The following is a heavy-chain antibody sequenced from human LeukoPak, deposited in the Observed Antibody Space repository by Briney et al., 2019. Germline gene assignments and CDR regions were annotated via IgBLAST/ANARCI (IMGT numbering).Heavy chain of an antibody. J-gene: IGHJ4*02. CDR3: ARIGQYSRSWYLGYFDY. CDR2: ISYDGSNK. D-gene: IGHD6-13*01. Sequence: PGGSLRLSCAASGFTFSSYAMRWVRQAPGKGLEWVAVISYDGSNKYYADSVKGRFTISRDNSKNTVYLQMNSLRAEDTAVYYCARIGQYSRSWYLGYFDYWGQGTLVTVSS. V-gene: IGHV3-30-3*01. CDR1: GFTFSSYA.